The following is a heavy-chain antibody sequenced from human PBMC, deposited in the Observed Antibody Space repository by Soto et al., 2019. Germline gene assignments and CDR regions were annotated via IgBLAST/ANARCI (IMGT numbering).Heavy chain of an antibody. Sequence: GVLRLSCAASGFTFSSYSMNWVRQAPGKGLEWVSSISSSSSYIYYADSVKGRFTISRDNAKNSLYLQMNSLRAEDTAVYYCASIFELAPMTKASYYYYGMDVWGQGTTVTVSS. D-gene: IGHD3-3*02. J-gene: IGHJ6*02. V-gene: IGHV3-21*01. CDR3: ASIFELAPMTKASYYYYGMDV. CDR2: ISSSSSYI. CDR1: GFTFSSYS.